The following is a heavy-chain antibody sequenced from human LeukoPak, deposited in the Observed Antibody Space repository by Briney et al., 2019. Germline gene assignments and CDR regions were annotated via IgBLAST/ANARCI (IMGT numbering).Heavy chain of an antibody. Sequence: ASVKVSCKASGYTFTGYYMHWVRQAPGQGLEWMGRINPNSGGTNYAQKFQGRVTMTRDTSISTAYMELSRLKSDDTAVYYCARDSGDYDSSGYPYYLDYWGQGTLVTVSS. CDR1: GYTFTGYY. V-gene: IGHV1-2*06. D-gene: IGHD3-22*01. J-gene: IGHJ4*02. CDR3: ARDSGDYDSSGYPYYLDY. CDR2: INPNSGGT.